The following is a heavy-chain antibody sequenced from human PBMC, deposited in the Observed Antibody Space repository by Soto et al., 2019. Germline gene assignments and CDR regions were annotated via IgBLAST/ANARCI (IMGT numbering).Heavy chain of an antibody. D-gene: IGHD3-22*01. V-gene: IGHV4-39*01. CDR1: GGSISSSSYY. J-gene: IGHJ6*02. CDR2: VYYGGST. CDR3: AGGDYYHSSGYYFSYSTLDV. Sequence: PSETLSLTCTDSGGSISSSSYYWGWIRQPPGKGLEWIGNVYYGGSTYYNPSLKSRVTISVETSKSQFSLKLSSVTAADTAVYYCAGGDYYHSSGYYFSYSTLDVWGPGTPAPAP.